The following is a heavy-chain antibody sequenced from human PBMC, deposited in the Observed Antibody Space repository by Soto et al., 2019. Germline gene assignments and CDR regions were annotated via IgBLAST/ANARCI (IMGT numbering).Heavy chain of an antibody. CDR2: INHNGST. V-gene: IGHV4-34*01. Sequence: QVQLQQWGAGLLKPSETLSLTCAIYGGSFSNYYWNWIRQPPGKGLEWMGKINHNGSTNYSPSLKSRLTISVDTSKNQFSLKLISVTAADTAVYFCGRGRGYRNAWGSYYSGMDVWGQGTTVTVSS. CDR3: GRGRGYRNAWGSYYSGMDV. D-gene: IGHD2-15*01. CDR1: GGSFSNYY. J-gene: IGHJ6*02.